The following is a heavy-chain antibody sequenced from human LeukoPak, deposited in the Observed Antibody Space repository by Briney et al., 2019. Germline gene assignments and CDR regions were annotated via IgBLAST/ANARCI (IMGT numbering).Heavy chain of an antibody. D-gene: IGHD3-3*01. CDR1: GGSFSGYY. Sequence: SETLSLTCAVYGGSFSGYYWSWIRQPPGKGLEWIGEINHSGSTNYNPSLKSRVTISVDTSKNQFSLKLSSVTAADTAVYYCARFNFWSGYYVGYFDYWGQGTLVTVSS. CDR2: INHSGST. J-gene: IGHJ4*02. CDR3: ARFNFWSGYYVGYFDY. V-gene: IGHV4-34*01.